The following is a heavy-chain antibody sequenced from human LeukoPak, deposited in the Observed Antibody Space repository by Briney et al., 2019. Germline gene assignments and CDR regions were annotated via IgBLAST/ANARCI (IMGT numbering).Heavy chain of an antibody. D-gene: IGHD2-21*01. CDR1: GGSISSYY. J-gene: IGHJ4*02. V-gene: IGHV4-59*01. Sequence: PSETLSLTCTVSGGSISSYYWSWIRQPPGKGLEWIGYIYYSGSTNYNPSLKSRVTISVDTSKNLFSLKLSSVTAADTAVYYCAREGEVSFDYWGQGTLVTVSS. CDR3: AREGEVSFDY. CDR2: IYYSGST.